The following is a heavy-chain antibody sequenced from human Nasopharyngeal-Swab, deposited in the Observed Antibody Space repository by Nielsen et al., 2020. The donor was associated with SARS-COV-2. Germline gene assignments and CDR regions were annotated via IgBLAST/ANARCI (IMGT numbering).Heavy chain of an antibody. D-gene: IGHD3-3*01. Sequence: GESLKISCAASGFTFSDYYMAWVRQAPGKGLEWLSYISASGRNTDSADSVKGRFTSSRDNANNLLFLQMNSLRAADTAVYYCARDRYYDFWSGYNYYYGMDVWGQGTTVTVSS. V-gene: IGHV3-11*04. CDR3: ARDRYYDFWSGYNYYYGMDV. CDR1: GFTFSDYY. J-gene: IGHJ6*02. CDR2: ISASGRNT.